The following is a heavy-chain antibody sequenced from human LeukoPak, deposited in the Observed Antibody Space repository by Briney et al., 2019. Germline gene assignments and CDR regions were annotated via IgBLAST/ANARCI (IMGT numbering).Heavy chain of an antibody. CDR2: VYSTGNT. J-gene: IGHJ1*01. CDR3: AKDRGDYDPEYFQH. Sequence: PSETLSLTCTVSGGSISSSTYCWGWIRQPPGEGLEWIASVYSTGNTFYNPSLKSGVTISVDTSKNQFSLRLSAVTAADTAVYYCAKDRGDYDPEYFQHWGQGTLVTVSS. D-gene: IGHD4-17*01. CDR1: GGSISSSTYC. V-gene: IGHV4-39*07.